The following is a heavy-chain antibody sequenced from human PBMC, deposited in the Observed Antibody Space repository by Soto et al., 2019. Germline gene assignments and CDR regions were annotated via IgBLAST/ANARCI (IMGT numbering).Heavy chain of an antibody. CDR3: ARYHGFAYYDFWSVYYPRPDNWFDP. V-gene: IGHV1-3*01. Sequence: GASVKVSCKASGYTLTSYAMHWVRQAPGQRLEWMGWINAGNGNTKYSQKFQGRVTITRDTSASTAYMELSSLRSEDTAAYYCARYHGFAYYDFWSVYYPRPDNWFDPWGQGTLVTVSS. J-gene: IGHJ5*02. D-gene: IGHD3-3*01. CDR2: INAGNGNT. CDR1: GYTLTSYA.